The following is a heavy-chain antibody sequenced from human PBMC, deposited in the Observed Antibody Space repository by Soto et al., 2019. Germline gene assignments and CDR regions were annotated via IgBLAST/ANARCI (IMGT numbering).Heavy chain of an antibody. V-gene: IGHV1-2*02. CDR3: ARNMDYYYGRGSGNGHGV. D-gene: IGHD3-10*02. Sequence: QVQLVQSGAEVKEPGDSVRVSREASGYTFTAYYIHWVRQAPGQGLEWMGWINPKFGDPTYAQDFQGRVSMTRDMSISTVYMELSSLTSDDTAIYYCARNMDYYYGRGSGNGHGVWGQGTTVTVFS. J-gene: IGHJ6*02. CDR1: GYTFTAYY. CDR2: INPKFGDP.